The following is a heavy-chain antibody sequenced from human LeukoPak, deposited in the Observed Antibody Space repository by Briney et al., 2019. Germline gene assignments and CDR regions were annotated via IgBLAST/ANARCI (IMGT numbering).Heavy chain of an antibody. V-gene: IGHV1-8*01. CDR2: MNPKSGNT. CDR3: VTRGGGNSNY. Sequence: SVKVSCKASGYTFTTYDNNWVRQATGPGLEWMGWMNPKSGNTGYAQKCQGRVTMTRNTSISTAYMELSSLISEDTAVYYCVTRGGGNSNYWGQGTLVTVSS. J-gene: IGHJ4*02. CDR1: GYTFTTYD. D-gene: IGHD4-23*01.